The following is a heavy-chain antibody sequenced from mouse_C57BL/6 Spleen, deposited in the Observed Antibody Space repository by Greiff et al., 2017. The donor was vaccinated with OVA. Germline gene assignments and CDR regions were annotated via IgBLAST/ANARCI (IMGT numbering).Heavy chain of an antibody. CDR1: GYTFASYW. D-gene: IGHD1-1*01. Sequence: QVQLQQPGAELVKPGASVKMSCKASGYTFASYWITWVKQRPGQGLEWIGDIYPGSGSTNYNEKFKSKATLTVDTSSSTAYMQLSSLTSEDSAVYYCARRGFTTVVAPFAYWGQGTLVTVSA. J-gene: IGHJ3*01. CDR2: IYPGSGST. CDR3: ARRGFTTVVAPFAY. V-gene: IGHV1-55*01.